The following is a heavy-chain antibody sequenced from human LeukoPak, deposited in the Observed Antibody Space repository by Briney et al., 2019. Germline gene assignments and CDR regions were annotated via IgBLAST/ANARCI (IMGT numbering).Heavy chain of an antibody. CDR1: GFTFSSYA. CDR3: ARDSFGIAFDI. CDR2: IDSSSSTN. V-gene: IGHV3-48*01. D-gene: IGHD1-14*01. Sequence: GGSLRLSCAASGFTFSSYAMSWVRQAPGKGLEWVSYIDSSSSTNYYADSVKGRFTISRDNGKNSLYLQMNSLRVDDTAIYYCARDSFGIAFDIWGQGTMVTVSS. J-gene: IGHJ3*02.